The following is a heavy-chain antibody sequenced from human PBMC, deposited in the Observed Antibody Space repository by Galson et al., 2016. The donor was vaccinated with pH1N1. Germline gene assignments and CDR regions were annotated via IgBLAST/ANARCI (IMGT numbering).Heavy chain of an antibody. CDR3: ARDPCSGGSCYSGFDP. D-gene: IGHD2-15*01. Sequence: TLSLTCTVSGGSMTSGHYYWSWIRQLPDKGLEWIGYIYYGGKTYSNPSLKSRLTIPVDTPKNQFSLKLNSVTAAATAVYYCARDPCSGGSCYSGFDPWGQGILVTVSS. CDR1: GGSMTSGHYY. CDR2: IYYGGKT. J-gene: IGHJ5*02. V-gene: IGHV4-31*03.